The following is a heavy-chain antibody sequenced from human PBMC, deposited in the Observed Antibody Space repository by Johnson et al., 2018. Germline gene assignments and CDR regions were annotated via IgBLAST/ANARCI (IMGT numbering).Heavy chain of an antibody. V-gene: IGHV3-33*01. Sequence: QVQLVQSGGGVVQPGTSLRLSCVASGLIFNNYAMHWVRQAPGKGLEWVAVIWYDGRNKDYADSVKGRFIVSRDNSKNTLYLQMNSLRAEDTAVFYWARGGYSGNWYGMDVWGQGTTVTVSS. CDR1: GLIFNNYA. J-gene: IGHJ6*02. D-gene: IGHD1-26*01. CDR2: IWYDGRNK. CDR3: ARGGYSGNWYGMDV.